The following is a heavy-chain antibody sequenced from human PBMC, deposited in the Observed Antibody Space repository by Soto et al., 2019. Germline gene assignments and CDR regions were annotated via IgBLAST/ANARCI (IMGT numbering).Heavy chain of an antibody. CDR1: GGSISSYY. V-gene: IGHV4-59*08. Sequence: SETMYLTCTASGGSISSYYGSWIRQPPEKGLEWIGYIYYCGSTNYNPSLKSRVTISVDTSKNQFSLKLSSVTAADTAVYYCARRYGPGFDYWGQGTLVTVSS. CDR3: ARRYGPGFDY. D-gene: IGHD4-17*01. J-gene: IGHJ4*02. CDR2: IYYCGST.